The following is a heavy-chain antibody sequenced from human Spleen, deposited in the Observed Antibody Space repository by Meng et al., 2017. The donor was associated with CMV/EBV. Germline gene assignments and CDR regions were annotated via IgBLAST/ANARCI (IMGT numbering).Heavy chain of an antibody. V-gene: IGHV3-53*01. Sequence: SGFSVSSNYITWVRQAPGKELEWVSVIYTGGSTSYADSVKGRFTISRDNTRNTLYLRMNSLRAEDTAVYYCAKDLVGATSGADWFDPWGQGTLVTVSS. CDR3: AKDLVGATSGADWFDP. J-gene: IGHJ5*02. CDR1: GFSVSSNY. D-gene: IGHD1-26*01. CDR2: IYTGGST.